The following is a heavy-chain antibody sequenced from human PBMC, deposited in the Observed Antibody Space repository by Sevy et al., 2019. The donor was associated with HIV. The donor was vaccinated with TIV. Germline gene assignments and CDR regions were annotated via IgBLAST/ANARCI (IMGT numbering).Heavy chain of an antibody. CDR2: INPSGGSI. Sequence: ASVKVSCKASGYTFTSYYMHWVRQAPGQGLEWMGIINPSGGSISYAQKFQGRVTMTRDTSTSTVYMELSSLRSEDTAVYYCARAECYYDSSGHYYYYGMDVWGQGTMVTVSS. CDR1: GYTFTSYY. J-gene: IGHJ6*02. CDR3: ARAECYYDSSGHYYYYGMDV. V-gene: IGHV1-46*03. D-gene: IGHD3-22*01.